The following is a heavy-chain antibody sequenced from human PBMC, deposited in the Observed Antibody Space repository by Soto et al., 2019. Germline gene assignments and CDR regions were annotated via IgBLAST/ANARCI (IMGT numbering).Heavy chain of an antibody. CDR1: GGSISSGGYS. CDR2: IYHSGST. J-gene: IGHJ3*02. V-gene: IGHV4-30-2*01. D-gene: IGHD2-15*01. CDR3: AREGEYCSGGSCYRGYGAFDI. Sequence: SETLSLTCAVSGGSISSGGYSWSWIRQPPGKGLEWIGYIYHSGSTYYNPSLKSRVTISVDRSKNQFSLKLSSVTAADTAVYYCAREGEYCSGGSCYRGYGAFDIWGQGTMVTVSS.